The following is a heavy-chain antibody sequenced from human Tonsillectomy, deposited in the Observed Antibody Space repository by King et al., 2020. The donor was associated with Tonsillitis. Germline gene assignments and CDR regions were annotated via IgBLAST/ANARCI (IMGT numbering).Heavy chain of an antibody. CDR2: IYPGDSDT. CDR1: GYSFTSYW. V-gene: IGHV5-51*01. Sequence: VQLVQSGAEVKEPGESLKISCTGSGYSFTSYWIGWVRQLPGKGLEFMGIIYPGDSDTRYSPSFQGQVTISADKSTSTAHLQWSSLKAADTAIYYCARSRGMNAVDIWGQGTKVIVSS. J-gene: IGHJ3*02. D-gene: IGHD3-10*01. CDR3: ARSRGMNAVDI.